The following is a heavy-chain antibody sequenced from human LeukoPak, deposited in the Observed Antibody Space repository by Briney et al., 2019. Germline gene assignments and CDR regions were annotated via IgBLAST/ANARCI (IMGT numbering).Heavy chain of an antibody. Sequence: GASVKVSCKAYGYTFTGYYMHWVRQAPGHGLEWMGWINANRGGTNYAQKFQGRVTMTRDTSISTAYMELSSLRADDTAVYYCARDVSSSSDLDYWGQGILVTVSS. J-gene: IGHJ4*02. CDR2: INANRGGT. CDR1: GYTFTGYY. V-gene: IGHV1-2*02. CDR3: ARDVSSSSDLDY. D-gene: IGHD6-6*01.